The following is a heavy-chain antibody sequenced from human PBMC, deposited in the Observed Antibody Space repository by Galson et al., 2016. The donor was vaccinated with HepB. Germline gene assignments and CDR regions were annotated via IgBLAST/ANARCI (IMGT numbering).Heavy chain of an antibody. CDR3: ARLSLVVGGTIDY. CDR2: IKQDGSQK. D-gene: IGHD1-26*01. CDR1: GFTSSTYW. V-gene: IGHV3-7*03. Sequence: SLRLSCAASGFTSSTYWVNWVRQAPGKGLEWVASIKQDGSQKFSVDSVKGRFTISRDNAKNTLYLQMNSLRAEDTAVYYCARLSLVVGGTIDYWGQGTLVTVSS. J-gene: IGHJ4*02.